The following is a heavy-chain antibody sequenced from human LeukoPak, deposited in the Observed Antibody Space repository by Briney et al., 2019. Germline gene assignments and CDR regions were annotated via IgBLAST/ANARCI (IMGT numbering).Heavy chain of an antibody. V-gene: IGHV3-53*01. CDR2: IYSGGNT. J-gene: IGHJ6*04. Sequence: GGSLRLSCAASGFSISSNYLTRVRQAPGKGLEWVSAIYSGGNTFYADSVKGRFTISRDNSKNTLYLQMNSLRAEDTAVYYCAELGITMIGGVWGKGTTVTISS. CDR1: GFSISSNY. D-gene: IGHD3-10*02. CDR3: AELGITMIGGV.